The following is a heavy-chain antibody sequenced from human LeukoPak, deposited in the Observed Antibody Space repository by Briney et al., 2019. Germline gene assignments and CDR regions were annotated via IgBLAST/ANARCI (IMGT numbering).Heavy chain of an antibody. V-gene: IGHV3-23*01. J-gene: IGHJ4*02. CDR3: AKEDCGVDCSTFDY. D-gene: IGHD2-21*02. CDR1: GFPFNRYA. CDR2: ISGSGGTT. Sequence: GSLSLSCAASGFPFNRYAMSWVRQAPGKGLEWVSAISGSGGTTYYADSVKGRFTISRDNSKSTLYLQMNSLRAEDTAVYYCAKEDCGVDCSTFDYWGQGTLVTVSS.